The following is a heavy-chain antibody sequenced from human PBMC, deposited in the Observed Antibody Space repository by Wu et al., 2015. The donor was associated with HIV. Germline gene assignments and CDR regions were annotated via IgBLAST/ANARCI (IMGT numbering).Heavy chain of an antibody. V-gene: IGHV1-69*12. D-gene: IGHD3-10*01. CDR2: IIPIFGTA. J-gene: IGHJ2*01. CDR3: ARPAAGGMGSGSPYWYFDL. Sequence: QVQLVQSGAEVKKPGSSVKVSCKASGGTFSSYAISWVRQAPGQGLEWMGGIIPIFGTANYAQKFQGRVTITADESTSTAYMELSSLRSEDTAVYYCARPAAGGMGSGSPYWYFDLWGRGTLVTVSS. CDR1: GGTFSSYA.